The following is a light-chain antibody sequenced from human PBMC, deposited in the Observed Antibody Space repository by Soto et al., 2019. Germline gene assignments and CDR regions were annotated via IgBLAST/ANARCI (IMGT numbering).Light chain of an antibody. V-gene: IGKV3-20*01. CDR3: QQYGSSGT. Sequence: EIVMTQSPATMSVSPGERATLSCRASQSVNTNVAWYQQEPGQAPRLLIYGASNRATGIPDRFSGSGSGTDFTLTISRLEPEEFAVYYCQQYGSSGTFGQGTKVDIK. CDR2: GAS. J-gene: IGKJ1*01. CDR1: QSVNTN.